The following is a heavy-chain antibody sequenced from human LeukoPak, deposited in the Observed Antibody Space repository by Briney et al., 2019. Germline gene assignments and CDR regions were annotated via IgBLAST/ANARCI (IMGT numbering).Heavy chain of an antibody. V-gene: IGHV1-2*02. CDR2: INPNSGGT. CDR1: GYTFTGYY. D-gene: IGHD3-9*01. CDR3: ARVGVRYFDWFPLFDP. Sequence: ASVKVSCKASGYTFTGYYMHWVRQAPGQGLEWMGWINPNSGGTNYAQKFQGRVTMTRDTSISTAYMELSRLRSDDTAVYYCARVGVRYFDWFPLFDPWGQGTLVTVSS. J-gene: IGHJ5*02.